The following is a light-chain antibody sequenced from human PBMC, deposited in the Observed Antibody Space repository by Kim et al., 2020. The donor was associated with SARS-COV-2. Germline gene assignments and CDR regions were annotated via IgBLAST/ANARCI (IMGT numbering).Light chain of an antibody. CDR2: EDD. V-gene: IGLV6-57*03. J-gene: IGLJ2*01. CDR3: QSYNRDNVI. Sequence: GKTVTISCTRSGCRIDDTYVQWYQQRPRGVPTTVIYEDDQRPSGVSDRFSGSIDNSSNSASLTISGLRSEDEADYYCQSYNRDNVIFGGGTQLTVL. CDR1: GCRIDDTY.